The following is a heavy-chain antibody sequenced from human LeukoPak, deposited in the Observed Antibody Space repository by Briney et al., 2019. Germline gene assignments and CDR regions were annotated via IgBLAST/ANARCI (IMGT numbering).Heavy chain of an antibody. CDR1: GGSISSYY. D-gene: IGHD6-13*01. J-gene: IGHJ4*02. Sequence: SETLSLTCTVSGGSISSYYWSWIRQPPGKGLEWIGYIYYSGNTNYNPPLKSRVTISVDTSKNQFSLKLSSVTAADTAVYYCARARGRAAAGPFDYWGQGTLVTVSS. CDR2: IYYSGNT. CDR3: ARARGRAAAGPFDY. V-gene: IGHV4-59*01.